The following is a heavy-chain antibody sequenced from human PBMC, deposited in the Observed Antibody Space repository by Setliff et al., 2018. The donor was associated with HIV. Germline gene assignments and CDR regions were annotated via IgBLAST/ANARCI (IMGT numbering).Heavy chain of an antibody. Sequence: GGSLRLSCAASGFTFSTYAMGWVRQAPGKGLEWVSTVGTVGGPTHYAESVKGRFTISKDNSKNTLYLQMSSLRDEDTAVYYCEKVFLFGIDVFDIWGQGTMVTVSS. CDR3: EKVFLFGIDVFDI. V-gene: IGHV3-23*01. CDR1: GFTFSTYA. J-gene: IGHJ3*02. D-gene: IGHD3-16*01. CDR2: VGTVGGPT.